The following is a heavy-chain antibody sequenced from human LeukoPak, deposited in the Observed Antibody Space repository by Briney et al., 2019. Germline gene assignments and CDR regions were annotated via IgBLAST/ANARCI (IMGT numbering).Heavy chain of an antibody. CDR1: GFTFSIYG. Sequence: GGSLRLSCAASGFTFSIYGMHWVRQAPGKGREWVAVIWYDGSNKYYADSVKGRFTISRDNSKNTLYRQMNSLRAEDTAVYYCANLGYCSSTSCQGDFDYWGQGTLVTVSS. CDR3: ANLGYCSSTSCQGDFDY. CDR2: IWYDGSNK. D-gene: IGHD2-2*03. V-gene: IGHV3-30*02. J-gene: IGHJ4*02.